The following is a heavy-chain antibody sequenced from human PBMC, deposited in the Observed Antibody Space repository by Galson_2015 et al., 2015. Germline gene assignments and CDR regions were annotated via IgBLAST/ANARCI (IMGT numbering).Heavy chain of an antibody. V-gene: IGHV3-33*06. D-gene: IGHD3-10*01. CDR2: IWYDGSNK. CDR1: GFTFSSYG. J-gene: IGHJ4*02. Sequence: SLRLSCAASGFTFSSYGMHWVRQAPGKGLEWVAVIWYDGSNKYYADSVKGRFTISRDNSKNTLYLQMNSLRAEDTAVYYCAKARITIVRGALDWGQGTLVTVSS. CDR3: AKARITIVRGALD.